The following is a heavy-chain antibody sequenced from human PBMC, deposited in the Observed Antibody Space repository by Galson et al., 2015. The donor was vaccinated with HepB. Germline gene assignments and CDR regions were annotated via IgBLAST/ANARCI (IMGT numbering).Heavy chain of an antibody. Sequence: SLRLSCAASGFTFSSYWMSWVRQAPGKGLEWVANIKQDGSEKYYVDSVKGRFTISRDNAKNSLYLQMNSLRAEDTAVYYCARDASSGWFYYYGMDVWGQGTTVTVSS. CDR3: ARDASSGWFYYYGMDV. D-gene: IGHD6-19*01. V-gene: IGHV3-7*01. CDR2: IKQDGSEK. CDR1: GFTFSSYW. J-gene: IGHJ6*02.